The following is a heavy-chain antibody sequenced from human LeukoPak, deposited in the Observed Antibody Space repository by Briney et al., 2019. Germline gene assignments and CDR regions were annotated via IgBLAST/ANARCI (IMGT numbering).Heavy chain of an antibody. CDR3: ARSDGPTLAYCGGDCEHWVWFDP. J-gene: IGHJ5*02. Sequence: ASVKVSCKASGYTFTSYGISWVRQAPGQGLEWMGWISAYSGNTNYAQKLQGRVTMTTDTSTSTAYMELRSLRPDDTAVYYCARSDGPTLAYCGGDCEHWVWFDPWGQGTLVTVSS. CDR2: ISAYSGNT. V-gene: IGHV1-18*01. D-gene: IGHD2-21*02. CDR1: GYTFTSYG.